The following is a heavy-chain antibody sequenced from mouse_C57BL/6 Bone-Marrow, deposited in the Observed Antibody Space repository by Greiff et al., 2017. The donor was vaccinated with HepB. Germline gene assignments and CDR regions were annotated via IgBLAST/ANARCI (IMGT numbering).Heavy chain of an antibody. Sequence: QVQLQQSGAELARPGASVKLSCKASGYTFTSYGISWVKQSTGQGLEWIGEIYPRSGNTYYNEKFKGKATLTADKSSSTAYMELRSLTSEDSAVYFGARGWLQFAYWGQGTLVTVSA. V-gene: IGHV1-81*01. CDR1: GYTFTSYG. CDR2: IYPRSGNT. D-gene: IGHD2-3*01. CDR3: ARGWLQFAY. J-gene: IGHJ3*01.